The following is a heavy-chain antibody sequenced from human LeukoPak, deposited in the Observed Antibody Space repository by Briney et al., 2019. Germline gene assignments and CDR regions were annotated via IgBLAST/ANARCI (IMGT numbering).Heavy chain of an antibody. J-gene: IGHJ4*02. CDR1: GFTVSNNY. D-gene: IGHD2-8*01. CDR2: IYNTGPT. Sequence: PGGSLRLSCAASGFTVSNNYMSWVRQARGKGLEWASFIYNTGPTYYADSVKGRFTISRDNSKNTLYLQMHSLRVEDTAVYYCARWYCTSYNCYYDYWGQGTLVTVSS. V-gene: IGHV3-53*01. CDR3: ARWYCTSYNCYYDY.